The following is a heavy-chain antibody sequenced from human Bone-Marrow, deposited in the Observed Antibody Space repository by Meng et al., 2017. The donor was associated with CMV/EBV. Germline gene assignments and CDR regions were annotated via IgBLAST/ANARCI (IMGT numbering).Heavy chain of an antibody. D-gene: IGHD2-2*02. J-gene: IGHJ6*02. CDR2: IIPILGIA. CDR3: ARSRERYCSSTSCYRPHYYYYGMDV. Sequence: WGRQGAGQGLEWMGGIIPILGIANYAQKFQGRVTITADKSTSTAYMELSSLRSEDTAVYYCARSRERYCSSTSCYRPHYYYYGMDVWGQGTTVTVSS. V-gene: IGHV1-69*10.